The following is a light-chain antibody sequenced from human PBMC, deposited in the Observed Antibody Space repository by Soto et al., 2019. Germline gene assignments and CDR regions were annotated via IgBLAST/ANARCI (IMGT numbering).Light chain of an antibody. Sequence: EILMSQSPATLSVSQGERATLSCRASQSVSNHLAWYQQKPGQAPRLLISGASTRATGIPARFSGSGSGTEFTLTISSLQSEDFAVYYCHQYNNWPQTFGQGTKVDIK. V-gene: IGKV3-15*01. CDR2: GAS. J-gene: IGKJ1*01. CDR3: HQYNNWPQT. CDR1: QSVSNH.